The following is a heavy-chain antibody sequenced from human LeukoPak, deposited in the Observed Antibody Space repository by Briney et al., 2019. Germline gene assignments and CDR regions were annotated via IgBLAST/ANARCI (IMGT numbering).Heavy chain of an antibody. CDR3: ARGPYYYDSSGYWVW. J-gene: IGHJ4*02. V-gene: IGHV1-2*02. Sequence: ASVKVSCKASGYTFTYQYMHWVRQAPGQGLEWMGWINPNSGSTNYAQKFQGRVTMTRDTSISTAYMELSRLRSDDTAVYYCARGPYYYDSSGYWVWWGQGTLVTVSS. D-gene: IGHD3-22*01. CDR2: INPNSGST. CDR1: GYTFTYQY.